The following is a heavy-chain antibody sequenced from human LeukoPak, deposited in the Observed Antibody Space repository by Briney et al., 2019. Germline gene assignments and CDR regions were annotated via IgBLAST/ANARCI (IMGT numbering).Heavy chain of an antibody. Sequence: SETLSLTCTVSGGSISNSYYWGWIRQPPGKGLEWIGSIFYSGSTYYNPSLKSRVTISVDTSKNQFSLKLGSVTAADTAVYYCARGLDFQHWGQGTLVTVSS. J-gene: IGHJ1*01. CDR2: IFYSGST. CDR1: GGSISNSYY. V-gene: IGHV4-39*07. CDR3: ARGLDFQH.